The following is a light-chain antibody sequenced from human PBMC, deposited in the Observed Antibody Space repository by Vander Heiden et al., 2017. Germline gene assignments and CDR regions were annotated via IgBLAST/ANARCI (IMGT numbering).Light chain of an antibody. CDR3: SSYTSSGTLV. Sequence: QSALTQPASVSGSPGQSITISCTATSTAAGGYNYVSWYQQHPDKAPKLMIYDVDNRPSGVSNRFSGSKSGNTASLTISGLQAEDEADYYCSSYTSSGTLVFGTGTKVTVL. CDR2: DVD. J-gene: IGLJ1*01. V-gene: IGLV2-14*01. CDR1: STAAGGYNY.